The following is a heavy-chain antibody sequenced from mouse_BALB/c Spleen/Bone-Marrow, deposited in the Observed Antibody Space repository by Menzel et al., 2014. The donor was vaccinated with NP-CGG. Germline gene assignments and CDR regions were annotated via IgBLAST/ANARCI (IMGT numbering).Heavy chain of an antibody. D-gene: IGHD2-3*01. V-gene: IGHV1S81*02. J-gene: IGHJ4*01. CDR2: INPSNGRT. Sequence: VQLQQSGAELVKPGASVKLSCKASGYTFTSYWMHWVKQRPGQGLEWIGEINPSNGRTNYNEKFKSKATLTVDKSSSTAYMQLSSMTSEDSAVYYCARGGGSYEAMDYWGQGTSVTVSS. CDR3: ARGGGSYEAMDY. CDR1: GYTFTSYW.